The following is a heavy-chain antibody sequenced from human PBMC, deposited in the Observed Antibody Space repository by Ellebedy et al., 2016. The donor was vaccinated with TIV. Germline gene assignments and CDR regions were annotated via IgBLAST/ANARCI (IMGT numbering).Heavy chain of an antibody. CDR2: ISHDGSVK. J-gene: IGHJ4*02. Sequence: GESLKISCAASGFTFSDYGMQWVRQTPGKGLGWVAVISHDGSVKIYDDSVRGRFSISRDTSTNTLHLQMNSLRAEDTALYYCAKEATARASSYFDSWGQGILVTVSS. V-gene: IGHV3-30*18. CDR1: GFTFSDYG. CDR3: AKEATARASSYFDS.